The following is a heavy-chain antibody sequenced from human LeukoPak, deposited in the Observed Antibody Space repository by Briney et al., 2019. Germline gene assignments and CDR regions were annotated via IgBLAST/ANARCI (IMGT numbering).Heavy chain of an antibody. CDR2: ISGTGGAT. J-gene: IGHJ5*01. D-gene: IGHD2-21*01. V-gene: IGHV3-23*01. CDR1: GFSFGNYA. Sequence: GGSLRLSCVASGFSFGNYAMSWVRQAPGKGLQWVSQISGTGGATWYAGFARDRFTISRDNSKKTLYLQISGLRVEDTAMYYCVKDPRDTYGTNWFVSWGQGTLLIVSS. CDR3: VKDPRDTYGTNWFVS.